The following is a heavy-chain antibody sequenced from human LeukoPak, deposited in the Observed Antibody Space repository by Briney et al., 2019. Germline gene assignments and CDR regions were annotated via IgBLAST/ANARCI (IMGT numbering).Heavy chain of an antibody. D-gene: IGHD3-3*01. Sequence: TGGSLRLSCAVSGFTVSSYSMNWVRQAPGKGLEWVSSISSSSSYIYYADSVKGRFTISRDNAKNSLYLQMNSLRAEDTAVYYCARETYDYYFDYWGQGTLVTVSS. CDR2: ISSSSSYI. V-gene: IGHV3-21*01. CDR3: ARETYDYYFDY. J-gene: IGHJ4*02. CDR1: GFTVSSYS.